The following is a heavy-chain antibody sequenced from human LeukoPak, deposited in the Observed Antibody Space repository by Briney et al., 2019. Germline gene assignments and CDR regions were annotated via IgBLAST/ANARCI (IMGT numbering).Heavy chain of an antibody. CDR2: ISDNSYWI. J-gene: IGHJ4*02. Sequence: PGGSLRLSCAASGFTFSSYSMSWVRQAPGKGLEWVSSISDNSYWIYYADSVEGRFIISRDNAKKPLYLQMNSLRVEDTAVYYCANHLACGSTSCPPFDDWGQGTLVTVSS. CDR1: GFTFSSYS. D-gene: IGHD2-2*01. CDR3: ANHLACGSTSCPPFDD. V-gene: IGHV3-21*01.